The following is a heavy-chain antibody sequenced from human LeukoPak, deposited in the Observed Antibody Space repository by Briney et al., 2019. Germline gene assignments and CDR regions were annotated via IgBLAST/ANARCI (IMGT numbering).Heavy chain of an antibody. J-gene: IGHJ4*02. V-gene: IGHV3-30*18. Sequence: PGGSLRLSCAASGFTFSSYGMHWVRQAPGKGLEWVAVISYDGSNKYYADSVKGRFTISRDNSKNTLYLQMNSLRAEDTAVYYCAKEREPSGYSYGYGFDYWGQGTLVTVSS. CDR2: ISYDGSNK. D-gene: IGHD5-18*01. CDR1: GFTFSSYG. CDR3: AKEREPSGYSYGYGFDY.